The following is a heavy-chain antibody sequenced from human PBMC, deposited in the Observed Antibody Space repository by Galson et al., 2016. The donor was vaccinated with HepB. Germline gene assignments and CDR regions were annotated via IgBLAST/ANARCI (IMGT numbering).Heavy chain of an antibody. Sequence: LRLSCAASGFTFSTYNMNWVRQAPGKGLEWVSSISRGSGYIYYADSVKGRFTISRDNAKNSLYLQMNSLRAEDTAVYYCCVDTAMDYVFDYWGQGTLVTVSS. CDR2: ISRGSGYI. V-gene: IGHV3-21*01. CDR1: GFTFSTYN. J-gene: IGHJ4*02. D-gene: IGHD5-18*01. CDR3: CVDTAMDYVFDY.